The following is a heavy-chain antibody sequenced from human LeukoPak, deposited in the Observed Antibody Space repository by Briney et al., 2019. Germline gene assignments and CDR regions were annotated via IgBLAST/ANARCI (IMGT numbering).Heavy chain of an antibody. Sequence: PSETLSLTCTVSGGSISSGDYYWSWIRQPPGKGLEWIGYIYYSGSTYYNPPLKSRVTISVDTSKNQFSLKLSSVTAADTAVYYCARSLWTGYHIAGMDVWGQGTTVTVSS. V-gene: IGHV4-30-4*08. CDR1: GGSISSGDYY. J-gene: IGHJ6*02. D-gene: IGHD3/OR15-3a*01. CDR2: IYYSGST. CDR3: ARSLWTGYHIAGMDV.